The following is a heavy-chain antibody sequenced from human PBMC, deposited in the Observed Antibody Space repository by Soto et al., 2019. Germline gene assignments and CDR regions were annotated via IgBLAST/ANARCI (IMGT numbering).Heavy chain of an antibody. CDR1: GGSFSGYY. V-gene: IGHV4-34*01. D-gene: IGHD6-13*01. CDR3: ARVMWGSSWYYYYYGMDV. Sequence: SSETLSLTCAVYGGSFSGYYWSWIRQPPGKGLEWIGEINHSGSTNYNPSLKSRVTISVDTSKNQFSLKLSSVTAADTAVYYCARVMWGSSWYYYYYGMDVWGQGTTVTVSS. J-gene: IGHJ6*02. CDR2: INHSGST.